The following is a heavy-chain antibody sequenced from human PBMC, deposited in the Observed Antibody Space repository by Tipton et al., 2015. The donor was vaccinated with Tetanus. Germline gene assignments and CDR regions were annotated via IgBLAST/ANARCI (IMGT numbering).Heavy chain of an antibody. D-gene: IGHD4-17*01. J-gene: IGHJ4*02. V-gene: IGHV3-9*01. CDR3: ASSTVTR. CDR1: GITVKDFA. Sequence: SLRLSCAGSGITVKDFAMHWVRQAPGKGLEWVSGISWNSNTVGYADSVKGRFTISRDNGKNLLYLQMTKLRREDTAVYYCASSTVTRWGPGTLVTVSS. CDR2: ISWNSNTV.